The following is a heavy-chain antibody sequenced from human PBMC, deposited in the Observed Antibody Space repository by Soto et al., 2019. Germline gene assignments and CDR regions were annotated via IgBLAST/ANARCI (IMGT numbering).Heavy chain of an antibody. J-gene: IGHJ4*02. V-gene: IGHV3-9*01. CDR2: ISWNSGSI. D-gene: IGHD3-10*01. Sequence: EVQLVESGGGLVQPGRSLRLSCAASGFTFDDYAMHWVRQAPGKGLEWVLGISWNSGSIGYADSVKGRFTISRDNAKNSLYLQMNSLRAEDTALYYCAKDVLLWFGEDGGAFDYWGQGTLVTVSS. CDR1: GFTFDDYA. CDR3: AKDVLLWFGEDGGAFDY.